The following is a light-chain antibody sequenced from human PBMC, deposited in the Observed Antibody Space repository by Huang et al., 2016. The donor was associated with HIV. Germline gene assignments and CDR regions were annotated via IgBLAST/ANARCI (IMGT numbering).Light chain of an antibody. CDR1: QSVNSN. CDR2: GAS. CDR3: QHYNDWPPWT. J-gene: IGKJ1*01. V-gene: IGKV3-15*01. Sequence: EIVMTQSPATLSVSPGARATLSCRASQSVNSNLAWYQQKPGQAPRLFIYGASTRATGIPARFSGSGSGTEFTLTISSLQSEDCAVYYCQHYNDWPPWTFGQGTKVEIK.